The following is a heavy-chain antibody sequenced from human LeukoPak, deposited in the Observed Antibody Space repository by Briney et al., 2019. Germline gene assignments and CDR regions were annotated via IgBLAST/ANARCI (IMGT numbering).Heavy chain of an antibody. J-gene: IGHJ4*02. V-gene: IGHV3-64*01. D-gene: IGHD2-2*01. Sequence: GGSLRLSCEASGFSLSNYGMHWVRQAPGKGLEYVSGISSNGGSTSYANSVKGRFTISRDNSKNTLYLQMGSLRDEDMAVYYCASASTYCSSIECPSGKYWGQGTLVTVSS. CDR3: ASASTYCSSIECPSGKY. CDR1: GFSLSNYG. CDR2: ISSNGGST.